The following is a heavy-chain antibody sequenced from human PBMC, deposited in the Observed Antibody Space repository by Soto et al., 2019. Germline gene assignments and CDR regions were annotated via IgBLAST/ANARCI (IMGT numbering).Heavy chain of an antibody. CDR2: IVPMVGRT. CDR1: GGSFSSYT. CDR3: ALDSGSDVFDI. V-gene: IGHV1-69*02. D-gene: IGHD3-10*01. J-gene: IGHJ3*02. Sequence: QVQLVQSGAEVQKTGSSVKVSCKASGGSFSSYTISWVRQAPGQGLEWMGRIVPMVGRTIYAQKFQGRVAISAGKSTTTAYMDLSNLASEDTAMYYFALDSGSDVFDIWGQGTLVTVSS.